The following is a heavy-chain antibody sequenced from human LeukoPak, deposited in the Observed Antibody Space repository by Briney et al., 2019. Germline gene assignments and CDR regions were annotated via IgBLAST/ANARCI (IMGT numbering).Heavy chain of an antibody. V-gene: IGHV4-59*08. J-gene: IGHJ6*02. CDR1: GGSISSYY. D-gene: IGHD4-17*01. Sequence: PSETLSLTCTVSGGSISSYYWSWIRQPPGKGLEWIGYIYYSGSTNYNPSLKSRVTISVDTSKNQFSLKLSSVTAADTAVYYCARLTTVTTYYYYGMDVWGQGTTVTVSS. CDR2: IYYSGST. CDR3: ARLTTVTTYYYYGMDV.